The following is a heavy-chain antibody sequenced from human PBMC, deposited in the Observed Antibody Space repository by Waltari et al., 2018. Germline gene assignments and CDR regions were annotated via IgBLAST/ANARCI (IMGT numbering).Heavy chain of an antibody. CDR3: AREGYTSGRAGIFDY. V-gene: IGHV3-30-3*01. J-gene: IGHJ4*02. CDR1: RSASNNAL. CDR2: MSYDGYSK. D-gene: IGHD6-19*01. Sequence: LVASGGDVVQSGRSLRLSCVSSRSASNNALMHWVRQAPGKGLEWVSAMSYDGYSKYYADSVKGRFTISRDDSLNTVYLQLDSLTVEDTAIYYCAREGYTSGRAGIFDYWGQGTLVTVSS.